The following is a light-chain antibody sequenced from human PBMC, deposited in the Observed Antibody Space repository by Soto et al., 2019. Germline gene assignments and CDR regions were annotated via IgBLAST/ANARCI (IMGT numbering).Light chain of an antibody. Sequence: EILMTQSPATLSVSPGDRATLSCRASQSVSNNLAWYQQKPGQAPRLLIYGASTRATGIPARFSGSGSGTEFTLTISSLQSEDFAVYYCQQYNNWPSWTFGQGTKVDIK. V-gene: IGKV3-15*01. J-gene: IGKJ1*01. CDR1: QSVSNN. CDR3: QQYNNWPSWT. CDR2: GAS.